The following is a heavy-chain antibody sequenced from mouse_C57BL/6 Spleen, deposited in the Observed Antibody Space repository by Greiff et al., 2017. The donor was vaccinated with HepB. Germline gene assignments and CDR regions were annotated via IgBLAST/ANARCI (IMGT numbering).Heavy chain of an antibody. CDR1: GYTFTSYD. Sequence: VQRVESGPELVKPGASVKLSCKASGYTFTSYDINWVKQRPGQGLEWIGWIYPRDGSTKYNEKFKGKATLTVDTSSSTAYMGLHSLTSEDSAVYFCASHWDFWGQSTTLTVSS. CDR3: ASHWDF. V-gene: IGHV1-85*01. J-gene: IGHJ2*01. D-gene: IGHD4-1*01. CDR2: IYPRDGST.